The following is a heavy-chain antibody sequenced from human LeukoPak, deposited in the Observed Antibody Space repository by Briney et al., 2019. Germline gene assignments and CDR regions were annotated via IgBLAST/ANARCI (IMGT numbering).Heavy chain of an antibody. Sequence: PGRSLRLSCAASGFTFSSYAMSWVRQAPGKGLEWVSALSGSGVSTYSADSVKGRFTISRDNSKNTLYLQMNSLRAEDTALYYCARVIFSYMDVWGKGTTVTVSS. CDR3: ARVIFSYMDV. J-gene: IGHJ6*03. CDR2: LSGSGVST. D-gene: IGHD3-16*02. V-gene: IGHV3-23*01. CDR1: GFTFSSYA.